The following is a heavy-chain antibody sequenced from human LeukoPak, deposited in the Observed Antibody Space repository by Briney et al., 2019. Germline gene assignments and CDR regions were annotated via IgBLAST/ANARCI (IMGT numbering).Heavy chain of an antibody. V-gene: IGHV3-7*04. D-gene: IGHD6-13*01. Sequence: GGSLRLSCAASGFTFSSYWMSWVRQAPGKGLEWVANIKQDGSGKYYVDSVKGRFTISRDNAKNSLYLQMNSLRAEDTAVYYCARGTIAAAGYYYFDYWGQGTQVTVSS. CDR2: IKQDGSGK. CDR1: GFTFSSYW. CDR3: ARGTIAAAGYYYFDY. J-gene: IGHJ4*02.